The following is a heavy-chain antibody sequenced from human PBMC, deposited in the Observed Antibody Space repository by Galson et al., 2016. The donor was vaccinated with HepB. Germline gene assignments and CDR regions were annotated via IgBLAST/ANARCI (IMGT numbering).Heavy chain of an antibody. J-gene: IGHJ4*02. CDR2: FYSSGKT. CDR1: GFTLSNNN. Sequence: SLRLSCAASGFTLSNNNMDWVRQAPGKGLEWVSVFYSSGKTAHEDSVEGRFTVSRDTSKNMLYLQMNSLRAEDTAVYFCAKEGEFRTSDYWGQGTLVTVSS. D-gene: IGHD3-16*01. CDR3: AKEGEFRTSDY. V-gene: IGHV3-53*01.